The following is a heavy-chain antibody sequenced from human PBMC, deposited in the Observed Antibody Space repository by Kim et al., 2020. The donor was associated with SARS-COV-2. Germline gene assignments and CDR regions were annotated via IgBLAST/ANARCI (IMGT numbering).Heavy chain of an antibody. CDR2: ISSSSGYI. J-gene: IGHJ6*02. D-gene: IGHD6-13*01. CDR3: ASVAAAGPAVYYYYGMDV. CDR1: GFTFSSYS. V-gene: IGHV3-21*01. Sequence: GGSLRLSCAASGFTFSSYSMNWVRQAPGKGLEWVSSISSSSGYIYYADSVKGQFTISRDNAKNSLYLQMNSLRAEDTAGYYCASVAAAGPAVYYYYGMDVWGQGTTVTVSS.